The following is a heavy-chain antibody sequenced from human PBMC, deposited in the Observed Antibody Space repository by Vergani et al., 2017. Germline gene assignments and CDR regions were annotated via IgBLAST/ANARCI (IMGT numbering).Heavy chain of an antibody. V-gene: IGHV4-39*01. D-gene: IGHD3-16*01. CDR2: IYNSGNG. CDR3: ASGKYYSDSTSHFRGRYFDV. J-gene: IGHJ2*01. CDR1: GDSIISSSYY. Sequence: QMQLQESGPGLVKASETLSLTCTVPGDSIISSSYYWGWIRQPPGKGLEWIGSIYNSGNGDSSSSLKSRVTISADTSKNQFSLRLTSVTAADTAVYYCASGKYYSDSTSHFRGRYFDVWGRGTLVTVPS.